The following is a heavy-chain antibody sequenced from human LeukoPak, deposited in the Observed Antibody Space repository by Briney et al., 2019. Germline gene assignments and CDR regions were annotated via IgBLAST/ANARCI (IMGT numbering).Heavy chain of an antibody. Sequence: GASVKVSCKASGYTFTGYYMHWVRQAPGQGLEWMGWINPNSGGTNYAQKFQGRVTMTRDTSISTAYMELSRLRSDDTAVYYCARRPHSGSYGRYYYYYMDVWGKGTTVTVSS. CDR3: ARRPHSGSYGRYYYYYMDV. D-gene: IGHD1-26*01. CDR2: INPNSGGT. V-gene: IGHV1-2*02. J-gene: IGHJ6*03. CDR1: GYTFTGYY.